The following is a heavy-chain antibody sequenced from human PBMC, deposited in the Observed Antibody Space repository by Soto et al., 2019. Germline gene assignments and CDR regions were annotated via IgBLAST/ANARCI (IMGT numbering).Heavy chain of an antibody. J-gene: IGHJ4*02. Sequence: VASVKVSCKASGYTFTSYGINWVRQAPGRGLEWMGWINPGNGNTKYSQQFQGRVIIDRDTSASTAYMELSSLRPEDTAVYYCARGGYFDSSNYLAYWGLGTLVTAPQ. V-gene: IGHV1-3*01. CDR3: ARGGYFDSSNYLAY. CDR2: INPGNGNT. CDR1: GYTFTSYG. D-gene: IGHD3-22*01.